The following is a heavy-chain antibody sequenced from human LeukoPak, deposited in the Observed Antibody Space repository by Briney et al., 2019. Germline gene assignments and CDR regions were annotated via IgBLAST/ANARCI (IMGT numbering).Heavy chain of an antibody. CDR2: TRSKARGYTT. Sequence: PGGSLRLSCATSGFTFSDHCMDWVRQAPGKGLEWVARTRSKARGYTTEYAASVKGRFTVSRDESMNSLYLQMNSLKTEDTAVYYCARGPTVTFNYHYGMDVWGQGTTVTVSS. D-gene: IGHD4-17*01. CDR3: ARGPTVTFNYHYGMDV. CDR1: GFTFSDHC. J-gene: IGHJ6*02. V-gene: IGHV3-72*01.